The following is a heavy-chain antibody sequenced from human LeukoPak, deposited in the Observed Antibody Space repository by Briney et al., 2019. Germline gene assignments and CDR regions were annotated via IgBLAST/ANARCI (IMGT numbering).Heavy chain of an antibody. CDR1: GFTFSDYY. Sequence: GGSLRLSCAASGFTFSDYYMSWIRQAPGKGLEWVSYISSSGSFIYYADSVKGRFTISRDNTKNSLYLQMNSLRAEDTAVYYCAKENRLYDSSGFDYWGQGTLVTVSS. D-gene: IGHD3-22*01. V-gene: IGHV3-11*01. CDR2: ISSSGSFI. CDR3: AKENRLYDSSGFDY. J-gene: IGHJ4*02.